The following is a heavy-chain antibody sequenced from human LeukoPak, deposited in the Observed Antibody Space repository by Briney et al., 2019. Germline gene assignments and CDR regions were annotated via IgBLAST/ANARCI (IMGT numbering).Heavy chain of an antibody. CDR2: ISTDGSST. CDR1: GFTFGDYA. Sequence: GGSLRLSCTASGFTFGDYAMSWVRQAPGKGLVWVSRISTDGSSTTYADSVKGRFTISRDNAKNTLFLQMNSLRAEDTAVYYCTGHHQAYSRTYWGQGTLVTVSS. D-gene: IGHD6-13*01. CDR3: TGHHQAYSRTY. J-gene: IGHJ4*02. V-gene: IGHV3-74*01.